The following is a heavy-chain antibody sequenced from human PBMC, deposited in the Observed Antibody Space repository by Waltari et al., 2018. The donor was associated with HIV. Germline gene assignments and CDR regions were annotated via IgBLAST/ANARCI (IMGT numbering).Heavy chain of an antibody. CDR3: ARGEEWDWFDP. CDR1: GGSISSYY. V-gene: IGHV4-4*07. D-gene: IGHD3-3*01. CDR2: IYISGRT. Sequence: QVRLQESGPGLVKPSETLSLTCTVSGGSISSYYWNWMRQPAGKGLEWIGRIYISGRTNYNPSLKSRVTMSVDTSKNQFSLKLNSVTAADTAVYYCARGEEWDWFDPWGQGTLVTVSS. J-gene: IGHJ5*02.